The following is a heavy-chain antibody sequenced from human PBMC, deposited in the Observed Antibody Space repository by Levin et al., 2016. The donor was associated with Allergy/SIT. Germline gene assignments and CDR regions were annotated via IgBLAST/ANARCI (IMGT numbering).Heavy chain of an antibody. CDR1: GFTLSTYT. J-gene: IGHJ4*02. Sequence: GESLKISCAASGFTLSTYTISWVRQAPGKGLEWISAILSDGTTYYIDSVKGRFTISRDNSKNTVFLQMNSLRAEDTAVYYCAKWSGYGDYWGQGTLVTVS. CDR2: ILSDGTT. CDR3: AKWSGYGDY. D-gene: IGHD5-18*01. V-gene: IGHV3-23*01.